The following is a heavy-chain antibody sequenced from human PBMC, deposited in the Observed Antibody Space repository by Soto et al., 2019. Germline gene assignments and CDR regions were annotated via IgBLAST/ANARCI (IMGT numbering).Heavy chain of an antibody. D-gene: IGHD3-3*01. CDR3: ARGQRFSDWFDP. CDR2: IYSSGST. J-gene: IGHJ5*02. V-gene: IGHV4-4*07. Sequence: SETLSLTCTVTGGAISGYYWTWIRQSDGEGLEWIGRIYSSGSTNYNPSLKSRATISLDTSMNYFSLRLSSVTAADTAVYYCARGQRFSDWFDPWGQGTLVTVSS. CDR1: GGAISGYY.